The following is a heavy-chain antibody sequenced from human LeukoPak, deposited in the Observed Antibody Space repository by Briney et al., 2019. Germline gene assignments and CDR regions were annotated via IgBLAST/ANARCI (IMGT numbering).Heavy chain of an antibody. J-gene: IGHJ2*01. D-gene: IGHD3-22*01. CDR3: AKGLSSAYPRAYWYLDL. V-gene: IGHV3-23*01. Sequence: GGSLRVSCAASGVSFNSYVMTWVRQAPGKGLEWVSGISGSGANTYYADSVKGRFTISRDNSKNTLYLQMNSLRAEDTAVYYCAKGLSSAYPRAYWYLDLWGRGTLVTVSS. CDR1: GVSFNSYV. CDR2: ISGSGANT.